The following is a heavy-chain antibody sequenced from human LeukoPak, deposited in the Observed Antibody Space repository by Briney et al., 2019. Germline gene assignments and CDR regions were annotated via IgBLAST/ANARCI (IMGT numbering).Heavy chain of an antibody. CDR3: ARDRELGS. CDR1: GGSISIYY. Sequence: TSETPSLTCIVSGGSISIYYWNWIRQPPGKGLEWIGYIYNSGSTVYNPSLKRRVTISADTSKNQFSLKLTSVTAADTAVYYCARDRELGSWGQGTLVTVSS. D-gene: IGHD7-27*01. J-gene: IGHJ5*02. V-gene: IGHV4-59*01. CDR2: IYNSGST.